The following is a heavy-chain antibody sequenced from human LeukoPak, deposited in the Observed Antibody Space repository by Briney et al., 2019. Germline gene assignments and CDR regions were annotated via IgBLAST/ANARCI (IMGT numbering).Heavy chain of an antibody. CDR2: IYYSGST. J-gene: IGHJ3*02. V-gene: IGHV4-30-4*01. D-gene: IGHD5-18*01. CDR1: GGSISSGDYY. CDR3: ARGFEDTAMDTAVAREGRAFDI. Sequence: PSQTLSLTCTVSGGSISSGDYYWSWIRQPPGKGLEWIGYIYYSGSTYYNPSLKSRVTISVDTSKNQFSLKLSSVTAADTAVYYCARGFEDTAMDTAVAREGRAFDIWGQGTMVTVSS.